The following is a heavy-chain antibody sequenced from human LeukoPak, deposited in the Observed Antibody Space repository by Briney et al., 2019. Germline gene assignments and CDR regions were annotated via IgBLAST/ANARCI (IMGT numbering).Heavy chain of an antibody. CDR2: ISISGTTI. Sequence: PGGSLRLSCAGSGFSFNDYYMTWIRQAPGKGLEGVSYISISGTTIYYPDSVKGRFTISRDNAQNSLYLQMNSLRTEDTAVYYCARAYYDILTGSYAMDVWGQGTTAIVSS. D-gene: IGHD3-9*01. J-gene: IGHJ6*02. V-gene: IGHV3-11*01. CDR3: ARAYYDILTGSYAMDV. CDR1: GFSFNDYY.